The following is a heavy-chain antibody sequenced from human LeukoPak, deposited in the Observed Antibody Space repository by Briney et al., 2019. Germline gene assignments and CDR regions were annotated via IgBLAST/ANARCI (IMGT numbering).Heavy chain of an antibody. CDR3: ARHGSYYDILTGYSPYWYFDL. Sequence: SETLSLTCTVSGGSLNTNTWWSWVRQPPGKGLEWTGEIFHSGSTNYNPSLESRLTISMDKSNNRFSLKLSSVTAADTAVYYCARHGSYYDILTGYSPYWYFDLWGRGTLVTVSS. CDR1: GGSLNTNTW. V-gene: IGHV4-4*02. D-gene: IGHD3-9*01. CDR2: IFHSGST. J-gene: IGHJ2*01.